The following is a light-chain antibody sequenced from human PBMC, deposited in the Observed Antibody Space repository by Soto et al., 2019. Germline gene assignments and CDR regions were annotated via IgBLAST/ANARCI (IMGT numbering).Light chain of an antibody. CDR1: QSVSSY. CDR2: DAS. J-gene: IGKJ4*01. Sequence: EIVWTQSPATLCLSPGERGTISGGASQSVSSYLAWYQQQPRQAPRLLLYDASNRATGIPASFSSSGSWATFSPPTSSLQPEDFSVYYCQQRSNWPPLTFGGGTKVDIK. V-gene: IGKV3-11*01. CDR3: QQRSNWPPLT.